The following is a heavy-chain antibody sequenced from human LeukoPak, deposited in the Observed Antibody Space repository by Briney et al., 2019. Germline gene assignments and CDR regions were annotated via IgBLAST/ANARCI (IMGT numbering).Heavy chain of an antibody. J-gene: IGHJ4*02. D-gene: IGHD5-18*01. CDR3: AKEGMTVDTAMVTFDY. CDR2: ISGSGGGT. V-gene: IGHV3-23*01. CDR1: GFTFNSSA. Sequence: GGSLRLSCAASGFTFNSSAMSWVRQAPGKGLEWVSAISGSGGGTYYADSVKGRFTISRDNSKNTLYLQMNSLRAEDTAVYYCAKEGMTVDTAMVTFDYWGQGTLVTVSS.